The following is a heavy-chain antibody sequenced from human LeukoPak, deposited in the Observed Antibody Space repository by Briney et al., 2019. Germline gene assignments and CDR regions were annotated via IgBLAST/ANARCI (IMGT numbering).Heavy chain of an antibody. CDR1: GYSISSGYD. CDR2: IYHSGGT. Sequence: PSETLSLTCTVSGYSISSGYDWGWIRQPPGKGLEWIGTIYHSGGTYYNPSLKRRVTISVETSKNQFSLKLSSVTAADTAVYYCARALPWGIVVVPAAIPGWFDPWGQGTLVTASS. V-gene: IGHV4-38-2*02. J-gene: IGHJ5*02. D-gene: IGHD2-2*02. CDR3: ARALPWGIVVVPAAIPGWFDP.